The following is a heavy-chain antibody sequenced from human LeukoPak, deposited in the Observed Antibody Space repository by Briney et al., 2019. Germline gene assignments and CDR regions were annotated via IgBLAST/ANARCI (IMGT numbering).Heavy chain of an antibody. CDR3: ARHVVVPAESYYMDV. J-gene: IGHJ6*03. V-gene: IGHV3-21*01. CDR1: GFTFSSYS. Sequence: PGGSLRLSCAASGFTFSSYSMNWVRQAPGKGLQWVSCISSSSSYIYYADSVKGRFTISRDNAKNSLYLQMNSLRAEDTAVYYCARHVVVPAESYYMDVWGKGTTVTVSS. D-gene: IGHD2-2*01. CDR2: ISSSSSYI.